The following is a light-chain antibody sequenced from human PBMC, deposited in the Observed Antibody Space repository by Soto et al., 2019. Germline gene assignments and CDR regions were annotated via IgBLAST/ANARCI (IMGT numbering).Light chain of an antibody. CDR3: QQSYSTPRDFT. CDR1: QSISSY. V-gene: IGKV1-39*01. J-gene: IGKJ3*01. Sequence: DIQMTQSPSSLSASVGDRVTITCRASQSISSYLNWYQQKPGKAPKLLIYAASSLQSGVPSRFSGSGSGTDFTLTISSLQPEDFATYYCQQSYSTPRDFTFGPGTKVDIK. CDR2: AAS.